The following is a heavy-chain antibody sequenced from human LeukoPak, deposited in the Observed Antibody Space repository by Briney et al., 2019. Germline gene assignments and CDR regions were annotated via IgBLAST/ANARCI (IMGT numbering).Heavy chain of an antibody. CDR1: GYTFTSYY. Sequence: ASVKVSCKASGYTFTSYYMHWVRQAPGQGLEWMGIINPSGGSTSYAQQFQGRVTMTRDTSTSTVYMELSSLRSEDTAVYYCARRPYDYYDSSGYHEDYWGQGTLVTVSS. CDR2: INPSGGST. CDR3: ARRPYDYYDSSGYHEDY. J-gene: IGHJ4*02. V-gene: IGHV1-46*01. D-gene: IGHD3-22*01.